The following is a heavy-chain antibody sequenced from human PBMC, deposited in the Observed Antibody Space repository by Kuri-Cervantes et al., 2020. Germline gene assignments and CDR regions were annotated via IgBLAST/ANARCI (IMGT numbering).Heavy chain of an antibody. CDR2: INWNGGST. D-gene: IGHD1-26*01. J-gene: IGHJ4*02. Sequence: GGSLRLSCAASGFTFDDYGMSWVRQAPGKGLEWVSGINWNGGSTGYADSVKGRFTISRDNAKNSLYLQMNSLRAEDTALYYCAKGPGYSGNGGLDYWGQGTLVTSPQ. V-gene: IGHV3-20*04. CDR3: AKGPGYSGNGGLDY. CDR1: GFTFDDYG.